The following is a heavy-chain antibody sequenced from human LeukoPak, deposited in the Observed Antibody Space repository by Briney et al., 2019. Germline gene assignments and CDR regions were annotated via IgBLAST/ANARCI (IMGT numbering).Heavy chain of an antibody. Sequence: GGSLRLSCAASGFTFSSYWMSWVRQAPGKGLEWVANIKQDGSEKYYVDSVKGRFTISRGNTKNSLYLQMNSLRAEDTAVYYCASWGLYDFWSGYSHYYFDYWGQGTLVTVSS. V-gene: IGHV3-7*05. J-gene: IGHJ4*02. CDR2: IKQDGSEK. CDR1: GFTFSSYW. CDR3: ASWGLYDFWSGYSHYYFDY. D-gene: IGHD3-3*01.